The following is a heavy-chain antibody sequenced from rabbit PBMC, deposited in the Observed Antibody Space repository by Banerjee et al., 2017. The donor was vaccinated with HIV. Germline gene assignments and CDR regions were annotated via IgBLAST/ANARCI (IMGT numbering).Heavy chain of an antibody. CDR2: IYDGSGST. CDR3: ARNVFSSNCL. CDR1: GIDFSSYYY. J-gene: IGHJ3*01. V-gene: IGHV1S40*01. Sequence: QSLEESGGDLVKPGASLTLTCTASGIDFSSYYYMCWVRQAPGKGLEWIACIYDGSGSTYYASWAKGRFTISKTSSTTVTLQMTSLTAADTATYFCARNVFSSNCLWGQGTLVTVS. D-gene: IGHD8-1*01.